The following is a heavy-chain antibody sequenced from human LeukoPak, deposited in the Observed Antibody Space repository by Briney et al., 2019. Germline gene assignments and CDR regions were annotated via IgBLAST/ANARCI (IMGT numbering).Heavy chain of an antibody. CDR2: ISYDGSNK. V-gene: IGHV3-30-3*01. Sequence: PGGSLRLSCAAPGFTFSSYAMHWVRQAPGKGLEWVAVISYDGSNKYYADSVKGRSTISRDNSKNTLYLQMNSLRAEDTAVYYCAREKKVAGLYYFDYWGQGALVTVSS. CDR1: GFTFSSYA. D-gene: IGHD6-19*01. CDR3: AREKKVAGLYYFDY. J-gene: IGHJ4*02.